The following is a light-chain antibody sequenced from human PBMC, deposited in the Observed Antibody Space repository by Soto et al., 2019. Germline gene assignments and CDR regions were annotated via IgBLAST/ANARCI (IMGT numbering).Light chain of an antibody. CDR3: QQYGSSPFT. CDR2: GAS. V-gene: IGKV3-20*01. J-gene: IGKJ1*01. Sequence: EIVLTQSPGTQSLSPGERTTLSCRASQSVSSNFLTWYQQKPGQAPRLLIYGASSRATGIPDRFSGSGSGTDFILAISRLEPDACAVYYFQQYGSSPFTFGQGTKVEIK. CDR1: QSVSSNF.